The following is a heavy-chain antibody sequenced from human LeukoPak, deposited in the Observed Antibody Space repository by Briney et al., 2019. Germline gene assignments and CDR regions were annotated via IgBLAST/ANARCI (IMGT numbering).Heavy chain of an antibody. J-gene: IGHJ3*02. D-gene: IGHD1-26*01. V-gene: IGHV1-24*01. Sequence: ASVKVSCKVSGYTLTELSMHWVRQAPGKGLEWMGGFDPEDGETIYAQKFQGRVTITADKSTSTAYMELSSLRSEDTAVYYCARVKGEWELYAFDIWGQGTMVTVSS. CDR1: GYTLTELS. CDR2: FDPEDGET. CDR3: ARVKGEWELYAFDI.